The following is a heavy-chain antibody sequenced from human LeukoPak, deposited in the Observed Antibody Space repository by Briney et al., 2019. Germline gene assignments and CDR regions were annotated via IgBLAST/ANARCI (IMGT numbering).Heavy chain of an antibody. J-gene: IGHJ6*03. Sequence: PSETQSLTCSVSGGSISGYYWSWIRQLPGERLEWIGFVSHNGRTTYNPSLESRVTISVDTSRNQVSLNLRFVTAADTALYFCARRRAESSGPSFYYFYMDVWGKGTTVSVSS. CDR3: ARRRAESSGPSFYYFYMDV. CDR2: VSHNGRT. D-gene: IGHD2-8*02. CDR1: GGSISGYY. V-gene: IGHV4-59*01.